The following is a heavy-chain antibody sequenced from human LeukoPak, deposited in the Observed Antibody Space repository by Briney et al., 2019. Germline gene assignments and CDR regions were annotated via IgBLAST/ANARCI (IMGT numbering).Heavy chain of an antibody. Sequence: SETLSLTCTVSGGSISSGSYYWSWIRQPAGKGLEWIGRTYTSGSTNYNPSLKSRVTISVDTSKNQFSLKLSSVTAADTAVYYCARVFDFWSGYPVDAFDIWGQGTMVTVSS. CDR2: TYTSGST. V-gene: IGHV4-61*02. CDR3: ARVFDFWSGYPVDAFDI. J-gene: IGHJ3*02. CDR1: GGSISSGSYY. D-gene: IGHD3-3*01.